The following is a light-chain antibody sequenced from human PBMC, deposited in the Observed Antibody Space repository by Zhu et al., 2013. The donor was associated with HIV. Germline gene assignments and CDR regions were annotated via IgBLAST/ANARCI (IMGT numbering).Light chain of an antibody. V-gene: IGLV2-14*02. CDR3: SSYTSSSTLYV. CDR1: SSDIGNYKF. J-gene: IGLJ1*01. Sequence: QSGLTQPASVSGSPGQSITISCTGTSSDIGNYKFVSWYQKHPDRAPKLLIFEVTKRPSGVSNRFSGSKSGNTASLTISGLQAEDEADYYCSSYTSSSTLYVFGTGTKVTVL. CDR2: EVT.